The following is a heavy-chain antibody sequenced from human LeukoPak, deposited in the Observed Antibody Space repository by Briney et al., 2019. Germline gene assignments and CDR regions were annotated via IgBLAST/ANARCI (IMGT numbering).Heavy chain of an antibody. J-gene: IGHJ6*02. V-gene: IGHV3-33*03. D-gene: IGHD2-2*01. CDR1: GFIFSNSG. CDR3: AKGILVPAGRGPYYYYGMDV. CDR2: IYTDGSTK. Sequence: QPGGSLRLSCAASGFIFSNSGMHWVRQAPGKGLEWVTVIYTDGSTKYYADSVKGRFTISRDNSQNTLYLQMNSLRAEDTAVYYCAKGILVPAGRGPYYYYGMDVWGQGTTVTVSS.